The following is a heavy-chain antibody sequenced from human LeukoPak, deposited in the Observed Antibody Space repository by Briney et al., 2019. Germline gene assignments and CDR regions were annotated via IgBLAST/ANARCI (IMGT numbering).Heavy chain of an antibody. D-gene: IGHD1-14*01. J-gene: IGHJ4*02. Sequence: SETLSLTCTVSGGSISSGGYYWSWIRQHPGKGLEWIGYIYYSGSTYYNPSLKSRVTISVDRSKNQFSLKPSSVTAADTAVYYCARGYYRINFDYWGQGTLVTVSS. CDR3: ARGYYRINFDY. CDR1: GGSISSGGYY. V-gene: IGHV4-31*03. CDR2: IYYSGST.